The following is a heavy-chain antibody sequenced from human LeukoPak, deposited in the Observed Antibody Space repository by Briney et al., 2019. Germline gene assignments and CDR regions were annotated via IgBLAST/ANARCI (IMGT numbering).Heavy chain of an antibody. CDR1: GYTFTGYY. CDR3: ARDPNSSGWYSS. J-gene: IGHJ4*02. CDR2: INPNSGGT. Sequence: ASVKVSCKASGYTFTGYYMHWVRQAPGQGLEWMGWINPNSGGTNYAQKFQGRVTMTRDTSISTAYMELSRLRSDDTAVYYCARDPNSSGWYSSWGQGTLVTVSS. V-gene: IGHV1-2*02. D-gene: IGHD6-19*01.